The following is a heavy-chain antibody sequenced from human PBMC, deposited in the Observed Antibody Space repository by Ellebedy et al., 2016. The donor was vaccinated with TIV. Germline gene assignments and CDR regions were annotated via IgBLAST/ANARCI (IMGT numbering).Heavy chain of an antibody. CDR1: GFTFSSYS. Sequence: GESLKISCAASGFTFSSYSMNWVRQAPGKGLEWVSYISSSSSTIYYADSVKGRFTISRDNAKNSLYLQMNSLRDEDTAVYYCARVFGGSFDYWGQGTLVTVSS. CDR2: ISSSSSTI. CDR3: ARVFGGSFDY. D-gene: IGHD4-23*01. V-gene: IGHV3-48*02. J-gene: IGHJ4*02.